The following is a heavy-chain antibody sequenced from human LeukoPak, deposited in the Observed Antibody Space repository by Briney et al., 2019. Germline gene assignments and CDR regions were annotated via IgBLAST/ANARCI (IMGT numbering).Heavy chain of an antibody. CDR1: GGSISSYY. CDR2: IYYSGST. D-gene: IGHD3-10*01. J-gene: IGHJ4*02. CDR3: ARTDGSGSFLGYYFDY. V-gene: IGHV4-59*01. Sequence: SETPSLTCTVSGGSISSYYWSWIRQPPGKGLEWIGYIYYSGSTNYNPSLKSRVTISVDTSKNQFSLKLSSVTAAGTAVYYCARTDGSGSFLGYYFDYWGQGTLVTVSS.